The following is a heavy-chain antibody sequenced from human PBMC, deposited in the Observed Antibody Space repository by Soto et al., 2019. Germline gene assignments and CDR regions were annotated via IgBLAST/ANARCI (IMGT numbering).Heavy chain of an antibody. CDR2: IIPIFGTA. J-gene: IGHJ3*02. D-gene: IGHD3-22*01. V-gene: IGHV1-69*13. CDR1: GGTFSSYA. Sequence: ASVKVSCKASGGTFSSYAISRVRQAPGQGLEWMGWIIPIFGTADYAQKFQGRVTITADESTSTAYMELSSLRSEDTAVYYCAREGPYYYYDSSGYPRGYAFDIWGQGTMVTVSS. CDR3: AREGPYYYYDSSGYPRGYAFDI.